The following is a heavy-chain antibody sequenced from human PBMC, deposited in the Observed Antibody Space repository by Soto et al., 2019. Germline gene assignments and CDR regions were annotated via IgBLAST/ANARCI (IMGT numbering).Heavy chain of an antibody. CDR2: IATYNSNR. Sequence: HLVQSGPEVKKPGASITVSCKTSGDTFTNFGLIWVRQAPGQGLEWMGWIATYNSNRNYAQKFQGRLTLTTDTSTSTAYMELKSLRYDDTAVYWFDPWGQGTLVTVSS. CDR3: DP. V-gene: IGHV1-18*01. CDR1: GDTFTNFG. J-gene: IGHJ5*02.